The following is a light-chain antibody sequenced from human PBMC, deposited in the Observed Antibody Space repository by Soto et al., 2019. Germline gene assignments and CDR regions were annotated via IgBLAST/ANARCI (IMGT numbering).Light chain of an antibody. V-gene: IGKV3-20*01. CDR2: GAS. CDR3: QQAGSSRT. CDR1: QSVSSSY. Sequence: EIVLTQSPGNQSLSPGERATLSCRASQSVSSSYLAWYQQKPGQAPRLLIYGASSRATGIPDRFSGSGSGTDFTLTISRLEPEDFAVYHSQQAGSSRTFGHGTIVDI. J-gene: IGKJ1*01.